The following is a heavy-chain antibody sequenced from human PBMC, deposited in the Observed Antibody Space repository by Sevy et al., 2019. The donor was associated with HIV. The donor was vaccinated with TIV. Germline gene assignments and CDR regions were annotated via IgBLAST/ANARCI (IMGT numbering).Heavy chain of an antibody. V-gene: IGHV3-23*01. CDR3: ARPSPRIAAAASAYYDN. J-gene: IGHJ4*02. D-gene: IGHD6-13*01. Sequence: GGSLRLSCVVSGYSFSSYAISWVRQAPGKGLEWVSTINGQGGSTYYADTVKRRFTISSDNPKNTLFLQMINRRVDDTAIYYYARPSPRIAAAASAYYDNWGQGTLVTVSS. CDR1: GYSFSSYA. CDR2: INGQGGST.